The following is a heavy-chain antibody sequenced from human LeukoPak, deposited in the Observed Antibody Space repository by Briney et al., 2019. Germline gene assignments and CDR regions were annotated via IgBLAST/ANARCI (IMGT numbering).Heavy chain of an antibody. CDR2: IGSSSSYI. D-gene: IGHD3-10*01. CDR3: ARVGYYASGPFSYFDY. J-gene: IGHJ4*02. Sequence: GGSLRLSCAASGFTFSTYSMNWVRQAPGKGLEWVSSIGSSSSYIYYADSVKGRFTISRDNAKNSLYLQMNSLRAEDMAVYYCARVGYYASGPFSYFDYWGQGTLVAVSS. V-gene: IGHV3-21*01. CDR1: GFTFSTYS.